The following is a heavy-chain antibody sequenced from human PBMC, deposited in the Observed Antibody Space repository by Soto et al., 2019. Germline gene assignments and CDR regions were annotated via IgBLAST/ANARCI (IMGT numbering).Heavy chain of an antibody. V-gene: IGHV3-23*01. CDR2: ISVSGGSTYSA. CDR1: GFPFSSYA. CDR3: AKNYYFDS. Sequence: EVQLLDSGGGLVQPGGSLRLSCAASGFPFSSYAMSWVRQPPGKGLEWVSSISVSGGSTYSAYYADSVRGRLTISRDDSRNTMYLQMSSLRAEDTAIYYCAKNYYFDSWGQGSLVTLSS. J-gene: IGHJ4*02.